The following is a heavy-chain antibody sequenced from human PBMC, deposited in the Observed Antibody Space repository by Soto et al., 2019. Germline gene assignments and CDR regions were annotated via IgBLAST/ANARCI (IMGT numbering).Heavy chain of an antibody. CDR3: ARLRWETENNWFDP. CDR1: GGSISSSSYY. V-gene: IGHV4-30-4*01. CDR2: IYHSGST. D-gene: IGHD1-26*01. J-gene: IGHJ5*02. Sequence: NPSETLSLTCTVSGGSISSSSYYWSWIRQPPGKGLEWMGYIYHSGSTHYNPSLNSRLTISIDTSTNRFSLNLTSVTAADTAVYFCARLRWETENNWFDPWGQGTLVTVSS.